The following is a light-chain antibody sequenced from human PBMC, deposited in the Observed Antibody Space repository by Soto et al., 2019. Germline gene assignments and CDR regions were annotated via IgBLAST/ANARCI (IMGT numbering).Light chain of an antibody. CDR1: QSVSSKS. J-gene: IGKJ1*01. Sequence: VLTLSPGTLSLNPEERATLSCRASQSVSSKSLVWYQQKFGQAPRLLIYDASSRATGIPDRFSGSGSGTDFTLTISSLEPEDFTLYYCQLSAVPPWSFAQGSKVDIK. V-gene: IGKV3-20*01. CDR3: QLSAVPPWS. CDR2: DAS.